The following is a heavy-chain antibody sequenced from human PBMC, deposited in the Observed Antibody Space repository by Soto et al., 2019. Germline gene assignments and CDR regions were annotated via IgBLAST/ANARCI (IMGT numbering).Heavy chain of an antibody. J-gene: IGHJ4*01. CDR2: ISVSGAIT. CDR1: GFTLCSSA. CDR3: AKDFKPEDYFDP. Sequence: SLCVSRAFSGFTLCSSAMSCVRQAPGKGLEWASSISVSGAITHYADSGKGRFTISRDNSKNTLYLQMNSLSAEDTAVYYCAKDFKPEDYFDPWSHGPLATVST. V-gene: IGHV3-23*01.